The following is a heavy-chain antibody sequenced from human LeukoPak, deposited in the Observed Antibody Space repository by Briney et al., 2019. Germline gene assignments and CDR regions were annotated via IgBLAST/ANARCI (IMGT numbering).Heavy chain of an antibody. D-gene: IGHD6-13*01. Sequence: GGSLRLSCAASGFTFSSYDMNWVRQAPGRGLEWVSSISSSSGYIHYADSVKGRFTISRDNAKNSVYLQMDSLRAEDTAVYYCARGSSSWHANWYFDLWGRGTLVTVSS. CDR3: ARGSSSWHANWYFDL. V-gene: IGHV3-21*01. CDR2: ISSSSGYI. J-gene: IGHJ2*01. CDR1: GFTFSSYD.